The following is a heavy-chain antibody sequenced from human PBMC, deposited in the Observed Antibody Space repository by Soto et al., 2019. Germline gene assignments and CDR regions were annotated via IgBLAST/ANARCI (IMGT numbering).Heavy chain of an antibody. D-gene: IGHD3-22*01. CDR3: AKDNYYDSSGSLSCLDY. V-gene: IGHV3-53*05. J-gene: IGHJ4*02. Sequence: PGGSLRLSCAVSGFTVTINYMSWVRQAPGKGLEWVSVIYSGGTIYYADSVKGRFTISRDTSKNTLYLQMNSLRAEDTAVYYCAKDNYYDSSGSLSCLDYWGQGTLVTVSS. CDR1: GFTVTINY. CDR2: IYSGGTI.